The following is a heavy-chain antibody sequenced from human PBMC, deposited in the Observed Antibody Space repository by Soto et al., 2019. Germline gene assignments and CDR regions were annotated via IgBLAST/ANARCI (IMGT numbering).Heavy chain of an antibody. CDR1: GFTFSTYG. V-gene: IGHV3-33*01. CDR3: AREYCSSSCYFFGY. Sequence: PGGSLRLSCAASGFTFSTYGMHWVRQAPGKGLEWVAVIWHDGSSKYYGDSVKGRFTISRDNSKNTLYLQMDSLRAEDTAVYYCAREYCSSSCYFFGYWGQGTLVTVSS. J-gene: IGHJ4*02. CDR2: IWHDGSSK. D-gene: IGHD2-2*01.